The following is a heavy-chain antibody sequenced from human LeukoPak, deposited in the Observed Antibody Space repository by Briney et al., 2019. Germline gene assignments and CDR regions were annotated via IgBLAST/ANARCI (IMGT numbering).Heavy chain of an antibody. D-gene: IGHD6-13*01. J-gene: IGHJ6*02. CDR2: ISAYNGNT. V-gene: IGHV1-18*01. CDR3: ARGGAAAGYYYYGMDV. Sequence: ASVKVSCKASGYTFTSYGISWVRQAPGQGLEWMGWISAYNGNTNYAQKLQGRVTMTTDTSTSTAYMELRSLRSDDTAVYYCARGGAAAGYYYYGMDVWGQGTTVTVSS. CDR1: GYTFTSYG.